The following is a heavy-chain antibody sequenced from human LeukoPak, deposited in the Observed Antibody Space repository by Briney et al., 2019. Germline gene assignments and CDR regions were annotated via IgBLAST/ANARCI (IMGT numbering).Heavy chain of an antibody. D-gene: IGHD2-15*01. Sequence: ASVKVSCKSSGYTFTSYAMNWVRQAPGQGLEWMGWISTNTGNPTYAQGFTGRFVFSLDTSVSTAYLQISSLKAEDTAVYYCARKSVAATPRDIVYQYSYMDVWGKGTTVTISS. CDR1: GYTFTSYA. CDR2: ISTNTGNP. CDR3: ARKSVAATPRDIVYQYSYMDV. V-gene: IGHV7-4-1*02. J-gene: IGHJ6*03.